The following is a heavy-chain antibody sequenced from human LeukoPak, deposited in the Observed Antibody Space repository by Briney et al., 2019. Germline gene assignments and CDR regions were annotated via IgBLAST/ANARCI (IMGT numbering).Heavy chain of an antibody. CDR1: GGSISSYY. V-gene: IGHV4-59*01. D-gene: IGHD3-10*02. CDR2: IYYSGSP. CDR3: ARLLGEIDP. Sequence: SETLSLTCTVSGGSISSYYWSWVRQPPGKGVEWIGYIYYSGSPNYNPSLKSRVTISVDTSKNQFSLKLSSVTAADTAVYYCARLLGEIDPWGQGTLVTVSS. J-gene: IGHJ5*02.